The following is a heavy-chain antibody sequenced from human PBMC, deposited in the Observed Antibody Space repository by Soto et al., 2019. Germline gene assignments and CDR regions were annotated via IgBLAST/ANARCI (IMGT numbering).Heavy chain of an antibody. CDR3: VMLQTVNDNWIDP. D-gene: IGHD4-4*01. CDR1: GFTFSIYW. CDR2: INSDGSNT. J-gene: IGHJ5*02. V-gene: IGHV3-74*01. Sequence: EVQLVESGGGLVQPGGSLRLSCAASGFTFSIYWMHWVRQAPGKGLVWVSRINSDGSNTGYAHSVKGRFTISRDNAKNTVYLQMNSLRAEDTAVYYCVMLQTVNDNWIDPWGQGTLVTVSS.